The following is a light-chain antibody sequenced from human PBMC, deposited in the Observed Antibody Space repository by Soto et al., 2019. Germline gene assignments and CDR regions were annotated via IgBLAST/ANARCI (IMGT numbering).Light chain of an antibody. V-gene: IGKV3-11*01. J-gene: IGKJ3*01. CDR1: QSVSTH. Sequence: EIVLTQSPATLSLSPGERATLSCRASQSVSTHLAWYQQKPGQAPRLLVYDASTRATGIPDRFSGSGSGTDFALTISSLEPEDFAVYYCQHRSNGPPGVNFGPVTKVDHK. CDR3: QHRSNGPPGVN. CDR2: DAS.